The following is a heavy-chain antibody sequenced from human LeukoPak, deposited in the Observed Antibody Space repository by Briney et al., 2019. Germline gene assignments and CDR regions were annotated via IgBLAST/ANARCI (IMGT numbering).Heavy chain of an antibody. CDR2: ISYDGSNK. V-gene: IGHV3-30*18. D-gene: IGHD5-18*01. CDR3: AKVKEIQLWSQPFDY. Sequence: GRSLRLFCAASGFTFSSYGMHWVRQAPGKGLEWVAVISYDGSNKYYADSVNGRFTISRDNSKNTLYLQMNSLRPEDTAVYYCAKVKEIQLWSQPFDYWGQGTLVTVSS. CDR1: GFTFSSYG. J-gene: IGHJ4*02.